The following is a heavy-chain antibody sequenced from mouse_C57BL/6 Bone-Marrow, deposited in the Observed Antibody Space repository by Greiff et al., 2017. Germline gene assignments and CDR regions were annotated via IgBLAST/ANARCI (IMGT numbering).Heavy chain of an antibody. V-gene: IGHV1-85*01. CDR2: IYPRDGST. Sequence: VQLQQSGPELVKPGASVKLSCKASGYTFTSYEINWVKQRPGQGVEWIGWIYPRDGSTKYNEKFKGKATLTVDTSSSTAYMELRSLTTEASAVYFCARDDGSSYCYFDFWGTGTTVTVSA. D-gene: IGHD1-1*01. J-gene: IGHJ1*03. CDR3: ARDDGSSYCYFDF. CDR1: GYTFTSYE.